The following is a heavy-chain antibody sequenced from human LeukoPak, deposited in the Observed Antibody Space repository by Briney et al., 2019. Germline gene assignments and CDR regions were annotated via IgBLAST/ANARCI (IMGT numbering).Heavy chain of an antibody. V-gene: IGHV3-23*01. J-gene: IGHJ4*02. CDR2: ISNSGDNK. D-gene: IGHD2-8*01. CDR1: GFTFYNYA. Sequence: PGGSLGLSCAASGFTFYNYAMAWVRQAPGKGLEWVSSISNSGDNKYYADAVKGRFTISRDNSKNTVYLQMYSLRVEDTARYYCARDVTEPVFYDTWGQGTLASVSS. CDR3: ARDVTEPVFYDT.